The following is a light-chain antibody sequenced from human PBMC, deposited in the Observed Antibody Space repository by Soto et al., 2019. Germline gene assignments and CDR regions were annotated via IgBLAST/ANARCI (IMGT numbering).Light chain of an antibody. CDR3: QQYNNWPLWT. Sequence: EIVMTQSPATLSVSPGERATLSCRASQSVSSTLAWYQQKPGQAPRLLIYGASTRATGIPARFSGSGSGTEVTLTISSLQSEDFAVYYCQQYNNWPLWTFGQGTKVEIK. CDR2: GAS. J-gene: IGKJ1*01. V-gene: IGKV3-15*01. CDR1: QSVSST.